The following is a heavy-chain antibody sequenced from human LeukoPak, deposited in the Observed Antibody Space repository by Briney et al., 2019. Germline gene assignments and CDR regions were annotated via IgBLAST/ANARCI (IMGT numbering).Heavy chain of an antibody. Sequence: PGGSLRLSCAASGFTFSSYAMHWVRQAPGKGLEWVAVISYDGSNKYYADSVKGRFTISRDNSKNTLYLQMNSLRAEDTAVYYCARAPSRFSSGTAHFDYWGQGTLVTVSS. CDR1: GFTFSSYA. CDR3: ARAPSRFSSGTAHFDY. CDR2: ISYDGSNK. J-gene: IGHJ4*02. D-gene: IGHD6-19*01. V-gene: IGHV3-30-3*01.